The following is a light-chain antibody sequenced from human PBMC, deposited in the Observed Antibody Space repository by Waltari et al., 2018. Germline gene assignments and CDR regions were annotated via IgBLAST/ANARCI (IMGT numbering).Light chain of an antibody. Sequence: DIQMTQSPPYLAASVGDSVNITCRASQTIRNYLNWYQQRPGKAPKLLISAASSLQSGVPSRFSGSGSGTDFALTISSLQPEDFASYHCQETYTTLFTFGPGTKVEIK. CDR1: QTIRNY. CDR2: AAS. V-gene: IGKV1-39*01. CDR3: QETYTTLFT. J-gene: IGKJ3*01.